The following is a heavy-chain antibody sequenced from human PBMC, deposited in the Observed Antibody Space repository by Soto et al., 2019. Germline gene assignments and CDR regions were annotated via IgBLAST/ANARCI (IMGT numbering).Heavy chain of an antibody. CDR1: GFTFSSYG. J-gene: IGHJ6*02. D-gene: IGHD5-18*01. V-gene: IGHV3-23*01. Sequence: DVQVLESGGGLVQPGGSLRLSCATSGFTFSSYGMSWVRRAPGKGLEWVSTISGSGAGTYYADSVKGRFTISRDNSKNSLYLQMNSLRAEDTAVYYCARDLAGLPYYYYGMDVWGQGTTVTVSS. CDR2: ISGSGAGT. CDR3: ARDLAGLPYYYYGMDV.